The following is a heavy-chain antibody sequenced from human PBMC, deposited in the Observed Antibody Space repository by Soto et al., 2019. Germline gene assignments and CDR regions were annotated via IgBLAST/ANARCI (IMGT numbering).Heavy chain of an antibody. D-gene: IGHD2-2*01. CDR1: GFTFSSYA. CDR3: ARDSHAIFDY. Sequence: GGSLSLSCAASGFTFSSYAMSWVRQAPGRGLEWVASIKQDGGEKYYMDSVKGRFTISKDNAKNSLYLQLNSLRAGDTAVYYCARDSHAIFDYWGQGTLVTVSS. V-gene: IGHV3-7*01. J-gene: IGHJ4*02. CDR2: IKQDGGEK.